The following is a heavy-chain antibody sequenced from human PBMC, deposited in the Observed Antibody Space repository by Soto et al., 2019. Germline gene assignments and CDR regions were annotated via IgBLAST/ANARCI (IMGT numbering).Heavy chain of an antibody. CDR2: ISYDGSNK. V-gene: IGHV3-30*18. J-gene: IGHJ6*02. D-gene: IGHD1-26*01. Sequence: QVQLLESGGGVVQPGRSLRLSCAASGFTFSSYGMHWVRQAPGKGLEWVAVISYDGSNKYYADSVKGRFTISRDNSTNTMYLQMNSLRAEDTAVYYCAKDRPSGSRPYYSGMDVWGQGTTVTVSS. CDR1: GFTFSSYG. CDR3: AKDRPSGSRPYYSGMDV.